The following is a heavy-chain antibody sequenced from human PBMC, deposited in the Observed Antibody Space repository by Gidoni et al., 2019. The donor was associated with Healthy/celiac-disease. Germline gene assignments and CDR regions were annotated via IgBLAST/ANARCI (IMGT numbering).Heavy chain of an antibody. Sequence: QVQLVQSGAEVKKPGASVKVSCKASGYTFTGYYMHWVRQAPGQGLEWMGWINPNRGGTNYAQKFQGRVTMTRDTSISTAYMELSRLRSDDTAVYYCARDVGAPYYFDYWGQGTLVTVSS. CDR3: ARDVGAPYYFDY. V-gene: IGHV1-2*02. J-gene: IGHJ4*02. CDR1: GYTFTGYY. D-gene: IGHD1-26*01. CDR2: INPNRGGT.